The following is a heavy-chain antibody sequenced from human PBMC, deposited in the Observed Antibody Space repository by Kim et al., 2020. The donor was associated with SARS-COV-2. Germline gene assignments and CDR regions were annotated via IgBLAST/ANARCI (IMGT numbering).Heavy chain of an antibody. CDR3: AKDIEIGANYYYGMDV. D-gene: IGHD3-10*01. J-gene: IGHJ6*04. V-gene: IGHV3-9*01. Sequence: SGRGRFTISRDNAKNSLYLQMSSLRAEDTALYYCAKDIEIGANYYYGMDVWGKGTTVAVSS.